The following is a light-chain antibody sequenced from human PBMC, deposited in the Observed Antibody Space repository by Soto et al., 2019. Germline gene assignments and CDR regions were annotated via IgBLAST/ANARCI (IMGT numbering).Light chain of an antibody. CDR3: KSYDSILSRV. J-gene: IGLJ2*01. V-gene: IGLV1-40*01. CDR1: SSNIGVGYD. Sequence: QSVLTQPPSVSGAPGQRVTISCTGSSSNIGVGYDLHWYQELPGTPPKLLIYGNNHRPSRLPDLFSGSKSSTATSLAITGLQGDEEAYYYCKSYDSILSRVFGGGTKLTVL. CDR2: GNN.